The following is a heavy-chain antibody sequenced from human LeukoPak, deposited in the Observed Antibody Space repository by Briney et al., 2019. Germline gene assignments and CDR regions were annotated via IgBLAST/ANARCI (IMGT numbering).Heavy chain of an antibody. CDR2: IKSNTDGGTT. D-gene: IGHD1-26*01. CDR3: TTMSPIHRGESGDF. CDR1: GFSFTNAW. V-gene: IGHV3-15*05. Sequence: PGGSLRLSCATSGFSFTNAWMSWVRQAPGKGLEWVGRIKSNTDGGTTDYPAPVKGRFTISRDDSGNTLYLQMNSLRTEDTAVYYCTTMSPIHRGESGDFWGRGTLVTVSS. J-gene: IGHJ4*02.